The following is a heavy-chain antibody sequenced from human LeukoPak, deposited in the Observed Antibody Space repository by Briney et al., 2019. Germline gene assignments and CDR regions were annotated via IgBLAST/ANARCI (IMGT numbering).Heavy chain of an antibody. CDR2: ISWDGDST. CDR1: GFTFDDYA. J-gene: IGHJ6*03. CDR3: AKDGYGSGSLVYYYYMDV. Sequence: PGGSLRLSCAASGFTFDDYAMHWVRQAPGKGLEWVSLISWDGDSTYYADSVKGRFTISRDNSKNSLYLQMNSLTTEDTALYYCAKDGYGSGSLVYYYYMDVWGKGTTVTVSS. V-gene: IGHV3-43*01. D-gene: IGHD3-10*01.